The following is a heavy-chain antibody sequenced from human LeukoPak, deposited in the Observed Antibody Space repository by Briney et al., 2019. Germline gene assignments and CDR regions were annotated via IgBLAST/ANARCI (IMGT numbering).Heavy chain of an antibody. CDR1: GFAFSNKA. V-gene: IGHV3-30*02. CDR3: AKEDGSFDV. CDR2: IQYDGSNK. J-gene: IGHJ3*01. Sequence: GGSLRLSCAATGFAFSNKAMHWVRQAPGKGLEWVAFIQYDGSNKYDADSVKGRFTVSRDNSKNMLFLQMNSLRVEDTAVYYCAKEDGSFDVWGQGTMVTVSS. D-gene: IGHD3-10*01.